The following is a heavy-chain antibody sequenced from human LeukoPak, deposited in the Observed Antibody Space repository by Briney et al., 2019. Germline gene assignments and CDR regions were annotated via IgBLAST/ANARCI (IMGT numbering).Heavy chain of an antibody. CDR1: GYTFTNYV. Sequence: ASVKVSCKASGYTFTNYVMSWVRQAPGQGLEWMGWINTNTGNPTYAQGFTGRFVLSLDTSISTAYLQISSLKAEDTAVYYCARDHYGDYDGWFDPWGQGTLVTVSS. CDR3: ARDHYGDYDGWFDP. V-gene: IGHV7-4-1*02. J-gene: IGHJ5*02. D-gene: IGHD4-17*01. CDR2: INTNTGNP.